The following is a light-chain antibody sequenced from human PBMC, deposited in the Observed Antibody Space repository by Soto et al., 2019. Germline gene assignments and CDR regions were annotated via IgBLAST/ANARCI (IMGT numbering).Light chain of an antibody. CDR2: DAS. Sequence: DIQMTQSPSTLSASVGNRVTITCRASQSINSWLAWYQQKPGKAPKLLIYDASSLESGVPSRFSGSGSGTEFTLSISSLQPDDFATYYRQQYNSYPFTFGPGTKVDIK. CDR1: QSINSW. V-gene: IGKV1-5*01. CDR3: QQYNSYPFT. J-gene: IGKJ3*01.